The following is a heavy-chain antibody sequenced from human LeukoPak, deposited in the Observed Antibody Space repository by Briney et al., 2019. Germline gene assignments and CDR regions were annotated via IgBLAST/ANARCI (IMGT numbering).Heavy chain of an antibody. CDR1: GGSISSGDYY. V-gene: IGHV4-30-4*01. D-gene: IGHD5-18*01. J-gene: IGHJ6*02. Sequence: SETLSLTCTVSGGSISSGDYYWSWIRQPPGKGLEWIGYIYYSGSTYYNPSLKSRVTISVDTSKNQFSLKLSSVTAADTAVYYCAKDRGRGYSYGPEGYGMDVWGQGTTVTVSS. CDR2: IYYSGST. CDR3: AKDRGRGYSYGPEGYGMDV.